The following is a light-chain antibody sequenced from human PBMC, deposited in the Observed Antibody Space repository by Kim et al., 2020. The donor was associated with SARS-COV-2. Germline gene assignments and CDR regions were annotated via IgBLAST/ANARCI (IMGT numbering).Light chain of an antibody. CDR1: QSVSSRY. Sequence: EIVFTQPPVTLPLSPGERATTTCRASQSVSSRYFTWYQQTPSQAPRLLIDAASSRSTGIPDRFSGSGSGADFTLTISRLEPEDFAVYYCQQYGSTPSKLGQGRTVDIK. J-gene: IGKJ1*01. CDR2: AAS. V-gene: IGKV3-20*01. CDR3: QQYGSTPSK.